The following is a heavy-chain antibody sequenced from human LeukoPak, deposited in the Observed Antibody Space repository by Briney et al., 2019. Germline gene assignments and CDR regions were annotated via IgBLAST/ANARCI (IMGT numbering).Heavy chain of an antibody. J-gene: IGHJ4*02. CDR2: IYYSGST. D-gene: IGHD1-26*01. CDR1: GGSISSYY. Sequence: SETLSLTCTVSGGSISSYYWSWIRRPPVKGLEWIGYIYYSGSTNYNPSLKSRVTISVDTSKNQFSLKLSSVTAADTAVYYCARHPLLNTKRELPQEVDYWGQGTLVTVSS. V-gene: IGHV4-59*08. CDR3: ARHPLLNTKRELPQEVDY.